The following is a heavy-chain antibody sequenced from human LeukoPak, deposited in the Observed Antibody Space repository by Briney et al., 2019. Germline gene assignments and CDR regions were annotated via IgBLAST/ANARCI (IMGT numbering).Heavy chain of an antibody. CDR3: ARSYCTNGVCSDDYYYYGMDV. D-gene: IGHD2-8*01. V-gene: IGHV1-46*01. Sequence: ASVKVSCKASGYTFISYYIHWVRQAPGQGLEWMGIINPSGGSTTYAQKFQGRVTMTRDTSISTAYMELSRLRSDDTAVYYCARSYCTNGVCSDDYYYYGMDVWGQGTTVTVSS. CDR1: GYTFISYY. CDR2: INPSGGST. J-gene: IGHJ6*02.